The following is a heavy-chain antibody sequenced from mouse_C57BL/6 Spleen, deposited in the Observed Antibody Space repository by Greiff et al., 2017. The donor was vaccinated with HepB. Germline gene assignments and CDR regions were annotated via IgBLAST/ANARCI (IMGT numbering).Heavy chain of an antibody. CDR2: IYPGDGDT. V-gene: IGHV1-82*01. CDR1: GYAFSSSW. Sequence: QVQLQQSGPELVKPGASVKISCKASGYAFSSSWMNWVKQRPGKGLEWIGRIYPGDGDTNYNGKFKGKATLTADKSSSTAYMQLSSLTSEDSAVYFCARSGGINYYGSSYGYFDVWGTGTTVTVSS. CDR3: ARSGGINYYGSSYGYFDV. D-gene: IGHD1-1*01. J-gene: IGHJ1*03.